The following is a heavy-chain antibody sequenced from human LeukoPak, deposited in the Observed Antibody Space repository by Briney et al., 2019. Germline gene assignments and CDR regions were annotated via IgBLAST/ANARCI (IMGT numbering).Heavy chain of an antibody. V-gene: IGHV3-66*01. CDR1: GFTVSSSY. J-gene: IGHJ6*02. D-gene: IGHD3-22*01. CDR2: IYSGGST. CDR3: AGTYYYDSSGYYYEYYYYYGMDV. Sequence: GGSLRLSCAASGFTVSSSYMSWVRQAPGKGLEWVSVIYSGGSTYYADSVKGRFTISRDNSKNTLYLQMNSLRAEDTAVYYCAGTYYYDSSGYYYEYYYYYGMDVWGQGTTVTVSS.